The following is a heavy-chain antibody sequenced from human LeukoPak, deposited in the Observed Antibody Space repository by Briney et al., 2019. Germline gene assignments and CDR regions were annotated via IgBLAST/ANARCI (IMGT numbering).Heavy chain of an antibody. J-gene: IGHJ4*02. D-gene: IGHD3-22*01. CDR1: GFTFSDYW. V-gene: IGHV3-7*01. CDR2: IKKDGSEK. Sequence: GGSLRLSCAASGFTFSDYWMTWVRQAPGKGLELVANIKKDGSEKNYVDSVEGRFTISRDNAKNSLYLQMNSLRAEDTAVYYCARDWYYYDSSGYSYWGQGTLVTVSS. CDR3: ARDWYYYDSSGYSY.